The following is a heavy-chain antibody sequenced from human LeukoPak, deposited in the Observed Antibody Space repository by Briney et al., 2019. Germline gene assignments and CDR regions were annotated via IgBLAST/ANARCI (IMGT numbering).Heavy chain of an antibody. V-gene: IGHV1-18*01. Sequence: GASVKVSCKASGYTFTSYGISWVRQAPGQGLEWMVWISSYNGNTNYAQKLQGRVTMSTDTSRGTGYMELRSLRSDETAVYYCARRVAVARRDAFDIWGEGTMVTVSS. CDR3: ARRVAVARRDAFDI. J-gene: IGHJ3*02. CDR2: ISSYNGNT. CDR1: GYTFTSYG. D-gene: IGHD6-19*01.